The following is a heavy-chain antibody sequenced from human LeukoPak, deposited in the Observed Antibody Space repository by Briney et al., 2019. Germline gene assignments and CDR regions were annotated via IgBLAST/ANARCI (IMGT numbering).Heavy chain of an antibody. D-gene: IGHD3-22*01. J-gene: IGHJ4*02. CDR1: GYTFTSYG. Sequence: ASVKVSCKASGYTFTSYGISWVRQAPGQGLEWMGWISAYNGNTNYAQKLQGRVTMTTDTSTSTAYMELRSLRSDDTAVYYCAKHSSGYYFDYWAREPWSPSPQ. CDR3: AKHSSGYYFDY. CDR2: ISAYNGNT. V-gene: IGHV1-18*01.